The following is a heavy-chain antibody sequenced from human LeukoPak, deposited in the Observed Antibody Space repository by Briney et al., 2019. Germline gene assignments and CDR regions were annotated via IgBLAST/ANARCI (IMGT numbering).Heavy chain of an antibody. V-gene: IGHV1-69*01. CDR1: GGTFSSYA. D-gene: IGHD3-3*01. CDR3: AREKALGDFWSGYSEY. J-gene: IGHJ4*02. CDR2: IIPIFGTA. Sequence: GASVKVSCKASGGTFSSYAISWVRQAPGQGLEWMGGIIPIFGTANYAQKFQGRVTITADASTSTAYMELSSLRSEDTAVYYCAREKALGDFWSGYSEYWGQGTLVTVSS.